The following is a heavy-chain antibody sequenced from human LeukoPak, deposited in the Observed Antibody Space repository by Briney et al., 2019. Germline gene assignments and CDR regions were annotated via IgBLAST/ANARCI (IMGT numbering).Heavy chain of an antibody. CDR3: ASKRGSSWYIDY. J-gene: IGHJ4*02. V-gene: IGHV4-61*08. CDR1: GGSISSGGYS. Sequence: SETLSLTCAVSGGSISSGGYSWSWIRQPPGKGLEWIGYIYYSGSTNYNPSLKSRVTISVDTSKNQFSLKLSSVTAADTAVYYCASKRGSSWYIDYWGQGTLVTVSS. D-gene: IGHD6-13*01. CDR2: IYYSGST.